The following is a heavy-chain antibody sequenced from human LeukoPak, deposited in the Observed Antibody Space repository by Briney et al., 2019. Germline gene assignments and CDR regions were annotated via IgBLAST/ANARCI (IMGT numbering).Heavy chain of an antibody. CDR1: AYSISSGYY. CDR2: IYHSEST. J-gene: IGHJ3*02. Sequence: SETLSLTCTVSAYSISSGYYWGWIRQPPGKGLEWIGSIYHSESTYYNPSLKSRVTMSVDTSKNQFSLKLSSVTAADTAVYYCARGPYKYDGSGAFDIWGQGTKVTVSS. V-gene: IGHV4-38-2*02. CDR3: ARGPYKYDGSGAFDI. D-gene: IGHD3-22*01.